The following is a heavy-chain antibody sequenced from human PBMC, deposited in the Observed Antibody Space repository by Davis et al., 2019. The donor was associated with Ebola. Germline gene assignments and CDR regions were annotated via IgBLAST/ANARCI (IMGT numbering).Heavy chain of an antibody. V-gene: IGHV4-31*03. J-gene: IGHJ5*02. CDR1: GGSTTSRSDY. Sequence: MPSETLSLTCTVSGGSTTSRSDYWNWIRELPGRGLEWIGYIYNGGSSDSNPSLRSRVTISLDTSKNQFSLKLRSVTAADTAMYYCARDSATGTTGFDPWGQGTLVTFSS. CDR3: ARDSATGTTGFDP. D-gene: IGHD1-7*01. CDR2: IYNGGSS.